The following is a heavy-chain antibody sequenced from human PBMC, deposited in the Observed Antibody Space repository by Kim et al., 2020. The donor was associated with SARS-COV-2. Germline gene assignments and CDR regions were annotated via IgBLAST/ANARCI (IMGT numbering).Heavy chain of an antibody. CDR2: IKQDGSEK. D-gene: IGHD1-1*01. J-gene: IGHJ4*02. Sequence: GGSLRLSCAASGFTFSNYWMNWVRQAPGKGLEWVANIKQDGSEKYYVDSVKGRFTISRDNAKNSLYLQVNSLRADDTAVYYCARGRGTTDYWGQGTLVTV. V-gene: IGHV3-7*03. CDR1: GFTFSNYW. CDR3: ARGRGTTDY.